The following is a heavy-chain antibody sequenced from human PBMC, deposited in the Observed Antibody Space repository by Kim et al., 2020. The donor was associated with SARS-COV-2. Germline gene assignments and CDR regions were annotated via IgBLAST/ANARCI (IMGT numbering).Heavy chain of an antibody. CDR3: AKDPPQPLAYYLYFDH. D-gene: IGHD6-13*01. V-gene: IGHV3-23*01. J-gene: IGHJ4*02. Sequence: GGSLRLSCAASGFTFSNYAMSWVRQAPGKGLEWVSTISSGGGSTFYADSVKGRFTISRDNSKNTLYLQMSSLRAEDTAVYYCAKDPPQPLAYYLYFDHWGQGTLVTASS. CDR2: ISSGGGST. CDR1: GFTFSNYA.